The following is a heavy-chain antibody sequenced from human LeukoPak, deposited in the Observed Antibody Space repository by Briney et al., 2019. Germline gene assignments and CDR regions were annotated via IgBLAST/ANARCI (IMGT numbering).Heavy chain of an antibody. D-gene: IGHD2-2*01. CDR3: ARDLPPPDIVVVPAAKNHNWFDP. CDR1: GGTFSIYA. CDR2: IIPILGIA. V-gene: IGHV1-69*04. J-gene: IGHJ5*02. Sequence: SVTVSFKASGGTFSIYAISWVRQAPGQGGEWMGRIIPILGIANYAQKFQGRVTITADKSTSTAYMELSSLRSEDTAVYYCARDLPPPDIVVVPAAKNHNWFDPWGQGTLVTVSS.